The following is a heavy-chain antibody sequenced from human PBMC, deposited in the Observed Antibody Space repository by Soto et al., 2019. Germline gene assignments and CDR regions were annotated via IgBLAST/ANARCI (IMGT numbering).Heavy chain of an antibody. Sequence: QITLKESGPTLVKPTQTLTLTCTFSGFSLSTRAVGVGWIRQPPGKALEWLALIYWNDDKRYSPSLKNRLTITKDTSKNHVVLTMTNMDPVDTATYYCAHRHELGSFHIWGQGTKVTVSS. D-gene: IGHD1-26*01. CDR3: AHRHELGSFHI. CDR1: GFSLSTRAVG. V-gene: IGHV2-5*01. J-gene: IGHJ3*02. CDR2: IYWNDDK.